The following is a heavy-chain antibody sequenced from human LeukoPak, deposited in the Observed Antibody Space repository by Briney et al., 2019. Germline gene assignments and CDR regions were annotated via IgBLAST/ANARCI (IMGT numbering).Heavy chain of an antibody. CDR2: IDNVGSVT. J-gene: IGHJ3*02. Sequence: GGSLRLSCAASGFTFSPYYMHWVRQAPGKGLVWVSRIDNVGSVTSYADSVRGRFTISRDNAKDTLYLQMSNLRDEDTAVYYCVREFIEARRDPFDIWGQGTMVTVSS. CDR3: VREFIEARRDPFDI. V-gene: IGHV3-74*01. CDR1: GFTFSPYY. D-gene: IGHD5-12*01.